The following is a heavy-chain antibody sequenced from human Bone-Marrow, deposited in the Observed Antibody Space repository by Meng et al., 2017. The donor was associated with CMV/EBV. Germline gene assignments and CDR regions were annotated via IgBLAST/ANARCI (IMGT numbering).Heavy chain of an antibody. D-gene: IGHD3-3*01. Sequence: GGSLRLSCTASGFTFGDYAMSWVRQAPGKGLEWVGFIRSKAYGGTTEYAASVKGRFTISRDDSKSIAYLQMNSLKTEDTAVYYCTRDLRFPYYYGMDVWGQGTTVTIYS. J-gene: IGHJ6*02. CDR2: IRSKAYGGTT. V-gene: IGHV3-49*04. CDR3: TRDLRFPYYYGMDV. CDR1: GFTFGDYA.